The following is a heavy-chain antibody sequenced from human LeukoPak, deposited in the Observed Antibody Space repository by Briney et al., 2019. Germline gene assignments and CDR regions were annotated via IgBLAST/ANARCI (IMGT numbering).Heavy chain of an antibody. CDR3: AKDQIATVEPYYFDY. D-gene: IGHD4-23*01. CDR2: ISGSGGSI. CDR1: GFTFNSYA. V-gene: IGHV3-23*01. Sequence: GGSLRLSCAASGFTFNSYAMSWVRQAPGKGLEWVSAISGSGGSIYYADSVKGRFTISRDNSKNTLYLQMNSLRAEDTALYYCAKDQIATVEPYYFDYWGQGTLVTVCS. J-gene: IGHJ4*02.